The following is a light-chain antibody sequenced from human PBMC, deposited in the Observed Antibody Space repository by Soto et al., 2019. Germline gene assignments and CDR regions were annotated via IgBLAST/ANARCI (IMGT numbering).Light chain of an antibody. V-gene: IGKV3-20*01. CDR1: QSVSSSY. Sequence: DIVLTQSPSTRSLSPGERATPSCRASQSVSSSYLAWYQQKPGQAPRLLIYGASNRATGIPDRFSGSGSGTDFTLTISRLEPEDFAVYYCQQYDNSPLTFGGGTKVDIK. CDR2: GAS. J-gene: IGKJ4*01. CDR3: QQYDNSPLT.